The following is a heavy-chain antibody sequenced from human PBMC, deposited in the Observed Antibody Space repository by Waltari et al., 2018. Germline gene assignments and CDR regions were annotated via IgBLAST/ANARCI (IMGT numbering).Heavy chain of an antibody. J-gene: IGHJ4*02. CDR3: AKDLTASTMIVVPIDY. CDR1: GFTFSSYG. CDR2: ISYDGSNK. D-gene: IGHD3-22*01. Sequence: QVQLVESGGGVVQPGRSLRLSCAASGFTFSSYGMHWVRQAPGKGLEWVAVISYDGSNKYYADSGKGRFTISRDNSKNTLYLQMNSLRAEDTAVYYCAKDLTASTMIVVPIDYWGQGTLVTVSS. V-gene: IGHV3-30*18.